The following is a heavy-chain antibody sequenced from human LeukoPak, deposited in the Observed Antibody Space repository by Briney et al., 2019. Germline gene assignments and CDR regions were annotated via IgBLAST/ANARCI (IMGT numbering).Heavy chain of an antibody. D-gene: IGHD4-23*01. J-gene: IGHJ4*02. CDR2: INWNGGST. Sequence: GGSLRLSCAASGFTFCDFCMRWVRQAPGEGVGGVSGINWNGGSTGYADSVKGRFTISRDNAKNSLYLQMNSLRAEDTALYHCARDRSPNSHDYWGQGTLVTVSS. CDR3: ARDRSPNSHDY. V-gene: IGHV3-20*01. CDR1: GFTFCDFC.